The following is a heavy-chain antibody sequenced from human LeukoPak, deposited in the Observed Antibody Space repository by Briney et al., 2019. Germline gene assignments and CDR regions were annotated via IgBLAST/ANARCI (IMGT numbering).Heavy chain of an antibody. V-gene: IGHV4-61*02. Sequence: SETLSLTCTVSGGSISSGSYYWSWIRQPAGKGLEWIGCIYTSGSTNYNPSLKSRVTISVDTSKNQFSLKLSSVTAADTAVYYCATITWNDDAFDIWGQGTMVTVSS. CDR3: ATITWNDDAFDI. D-gene: IGHD1-1*01. J-gene: IGHJ3*02. CDR2: IYTSGST. CDR1: GGSISSGSYY.